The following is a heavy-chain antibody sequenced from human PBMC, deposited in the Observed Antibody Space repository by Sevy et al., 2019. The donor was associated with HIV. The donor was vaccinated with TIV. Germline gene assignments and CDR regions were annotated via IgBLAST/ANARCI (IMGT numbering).Heavy chain of an antibody. D-gene: IGHD1-26*01. CDR2: ITRDGKTK. V-gene: IGHV3-48*02. Sequence: GGSLRLSCAASGFSFSSSSMNWLRQAPGKGLEWLAYITRDGKTKYYADFVKGRFTISRDNAQNSLFLQLNSLRDDDTAVYYSARDYSGSYYRFDLWGHGTLVSVSS. CDR3: ARDYSGSYYRFDL. J-gene: IGHJ4*01. CDR1: GFSFSSSS.